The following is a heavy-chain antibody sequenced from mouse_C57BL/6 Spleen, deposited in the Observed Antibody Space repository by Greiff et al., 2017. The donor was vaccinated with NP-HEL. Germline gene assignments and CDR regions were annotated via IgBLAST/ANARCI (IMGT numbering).Heavy chain of an antibody. CDR2: IDPSDSYT. D-gene: IGHD1-1*01. CDR1: GYTFTSYW. CDR3: ARHDYGSSYDYFDY. J-gene: IGHJ2*01. V-gene: IGHV1-50*01. Sequence: QVQLQQPGAELVKPGASVKLSCKASGYTFTSYWMQWVKQRPGPGLEWIGEIDPSDSYTNYYQKFKGKATLTVDTSSSTAYMQLSSLTSEDSAVYYCARHDYGSSYDYFDYWGQGTTLTVSS.